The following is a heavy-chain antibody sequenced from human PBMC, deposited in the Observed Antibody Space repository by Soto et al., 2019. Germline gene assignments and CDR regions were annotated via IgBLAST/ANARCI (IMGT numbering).Heavy chain of an antibody. V-gene: IGHV3-30*18. CDR1: GFTFSSYG. D-gene: IGHD5-18*01. CDR3: AKDRYSYGSHRDYYFDY. J-gene: IGHJ4*02. CDR2: ISYDGSNK. Sequence: PGGSLRLSCAASGFTFSSYGMHWVRQAPGKGLEWVAVISYDGSNKYYADSVKGRFTISRDNSKNTLYLQMNSLRAEDTAVYYCAKDRYSYGSHRDYYFDYWGQGTLVTVSS.